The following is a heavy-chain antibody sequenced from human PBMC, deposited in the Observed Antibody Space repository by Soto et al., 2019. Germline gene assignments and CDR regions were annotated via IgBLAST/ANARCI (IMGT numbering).Heavy chain of an antibody. CDR1: GGSIRSGGYY. CDR3: ARGVIH. CDR2: IYYSGST. D-gene: IGHD4-4*01. V-gene: IGHV4-31*03. J-gene: IGHJ4*02. Sequence: QVQLQESGPGLVKPSQTLSLTCTVSGGSIRSGGYYWSWIRQHPGKGLELIGYIYYSGSTSYNPALKSRVTISVDTSKNPFSLRLSSVTAADTAVYYCARGVIHWSKGAMITVSS.